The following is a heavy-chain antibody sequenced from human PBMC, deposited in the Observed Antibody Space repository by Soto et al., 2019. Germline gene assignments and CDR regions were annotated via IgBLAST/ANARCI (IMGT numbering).Heavy chain of an antibody. CDR2: IYYSGTT. D-gene: IGHD1-26*01. CDR1: GYSISSSNW. Sequence: PSETLSLTCAVSGYSISSSNWWGWIRQPPGKGLEWIGYIYYSGTTYYNPSLKSRVTISVDTSKNQFSLKLTSVTAVDTAVYYCARGLITGSQYSGGWYYFDSWGQGTQVTVSS. V-gene: IGHV4-28*03. J-gene: IGHJ4*02. CDR3: ARGLITGSQYSGGWYYFDS.